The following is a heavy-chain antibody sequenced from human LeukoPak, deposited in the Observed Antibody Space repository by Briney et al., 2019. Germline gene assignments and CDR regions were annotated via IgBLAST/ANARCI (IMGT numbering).Heavy chain of an antibody. D-gene: IGHD1-14*01. CDR1: GGSISSGSYY. V-gene: IGHV4-61*02. CDR3: ARDSGQYWYFDL. Sequence: SETLSLTCTVSGGSISSGSYYWSWIRQPAGKGLEWIGRIYTSGSTNYNPSLKSRVTISVDTSKNQFSLKLSSVTAADTAVHYCARDSGQYWYFDLWGRGTLVTVSS. CDR2: IYTSGST. J-gene: IGHJ2*01.